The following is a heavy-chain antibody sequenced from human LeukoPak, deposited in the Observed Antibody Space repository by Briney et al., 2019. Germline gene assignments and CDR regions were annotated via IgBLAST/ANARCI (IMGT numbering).Heavy chain of an antibody. D-gene: IGHD6-19*01. J-gene: IGHJ4*02. V-gene: IGHV3-30*18. CDR2: ISYDGSNK. Sequence: GRSLRLSCAAPGFTFSSYGMHWVRQAPGKGLEWVAVISYDGSNKYYADSVKGRFTISRDNSKNTLYLQMNSLRAEDTAVYYCAKDRGSYSSGWTGFDYWGQGTLVTVSS. CDR3: AKDRGSYSSGWTGFDY. CDR1: GFTFSSYG.